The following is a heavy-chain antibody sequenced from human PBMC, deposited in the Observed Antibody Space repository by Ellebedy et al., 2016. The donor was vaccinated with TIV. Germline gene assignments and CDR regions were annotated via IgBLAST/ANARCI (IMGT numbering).Heavy chain of an antibody. J-gene: IGHJ5*02. CDR3: ARDAYCGADCRMGGWFDP. CDR2: IYYNGST. V-gene: IGHV4-31*03. Sequence: SGTLSLTCTVSGGSISSGGYYWNWIRQHPGKGLEWIGYIYYNGSTYYNPSLESRVTISGDTSKNQFSLKLSSVTAADTAVYYCARDAYCGADCRMGGWFDPWGQGTLVTVSS. D-gene: IGHD2-21*02. CDR1: GGSISSGGYY.